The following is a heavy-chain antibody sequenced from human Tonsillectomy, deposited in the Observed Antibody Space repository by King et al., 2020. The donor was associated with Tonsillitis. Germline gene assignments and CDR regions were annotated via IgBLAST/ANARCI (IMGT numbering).Heavy chain of an antibody. D-gene: IGHD3-22*01. CDR2: INWNGASI. CDR3: ARCPGIQFDSSGYDY. Sequence: VQLVESGGGVVRPGGSLRLSCAASGFTFDDHGVNWVRQAPGKGLEWVAGINWNGASIGYAASVKGRFTISRDNAKNSLYLQMNSLRAEDTAFYYCARCPGIQFDSSGYDYWGQGALVTVSS. V-gene: IGHV3-20*04. CDR1: GFTFDDHG. J-gene: IGHJ4*02.